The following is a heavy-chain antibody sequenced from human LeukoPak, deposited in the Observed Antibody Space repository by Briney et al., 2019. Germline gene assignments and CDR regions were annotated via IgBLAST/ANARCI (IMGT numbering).Heavy chain of an antibody. CDR3: ARDLRVVITGSFDS. D-gene: IGHD3-22*01. Sequence: GGSLRLSCAASGFSFDDYGLTWIRQAPGKGLEWVSGINWNGDSTDYADSVKGRFTISRDNAKNSLYLQMNSLRAEDTALYYCARDLRVVITGSFDSWGQGTLVTVSS. CDR1: GFSFDDYG. J-gene: IGHJ4*02. CDR2: INWNGDST. V-gene: IGHV3-20*04.